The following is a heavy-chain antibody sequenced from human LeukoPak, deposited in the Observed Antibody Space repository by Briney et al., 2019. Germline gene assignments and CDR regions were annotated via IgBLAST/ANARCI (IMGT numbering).Heavy chain of an antibody. D-gene: IGHD3-22*01. CDR3: VKVLKTYYYDTRSRYYYYYGMDI. V-gene: IGHV3-30*18. Sequence: GGSLRLSCAASGFTVSSNYMSWVRQAPGKGLEWAAVIAYDGSQKFYADSVKGRFTISRDNPKNTLYLQMNSLRAEDTAVYYCVKVLKTYYYDTRSRYYYYYGMDIWGQGTTVTVSS. J-gene: IGHJ6*02. CDR1: GFTVSSNY. CDR2: IAYDGSQK.